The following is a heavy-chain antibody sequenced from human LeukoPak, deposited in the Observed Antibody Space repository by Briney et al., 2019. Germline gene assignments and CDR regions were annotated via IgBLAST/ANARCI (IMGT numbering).Heavy chain of an antibody. D-gene: IGHD3-16*02. CDR3: ARLLVSYRIFDY. V-gene: IGHV4-38-2*02. CDR1: GYSISSGYY. Sequence: SETLSLTCTVSGYSISSGYYWGWIRQPPGKGLEWIGSIYHSGSTYYNPSLKSRVTISVDTSKNQFSLKLSSVTAADTAVYYCARLLVSYRIFDYWGQGTLVTVSS. CDR2: IYHSGST. J-gene: IGHJ4*02.